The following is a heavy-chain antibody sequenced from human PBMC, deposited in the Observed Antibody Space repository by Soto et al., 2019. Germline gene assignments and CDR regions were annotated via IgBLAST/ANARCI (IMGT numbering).Heavy chain of an antibody. CDR3: APSAQYDYGAYRFAFDI. CDR2: INPSGGST. Sequence: QVQLVQSGAEVKKPGASVKVSCKASGYTFTSYYMHWVRQAPGQGLEWMGIINPSGGSTSYAQKFQGRVTMTRDTSTSTVYMELSSLRSEDTAVYYCAPSAQYDYGAYRFAFDIWGQGTMVTVSS. CDR1: GYTFTSYY. V-gene: IGHV1-46*03. D-gene: IGHD4-17*01. J-gene: IGHJ3*02.